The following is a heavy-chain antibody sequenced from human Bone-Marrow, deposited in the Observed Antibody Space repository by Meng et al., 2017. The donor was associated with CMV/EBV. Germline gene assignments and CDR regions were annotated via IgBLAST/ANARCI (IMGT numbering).Heavy chain of an antibody. CDR2: ISYDGSNK. CDR1: GFTFSSYA. Sequence: GGSLRLSCAASGFTFSSYAMHWVRQAPGKGLEWVAVISYDGSNKYYADSVKGRFTISRDNSKNTLYLQMNSLRAEDTAVYYCAKDLQYYYDSSDTQDFDYWGQGTLVTVSS. V-gene: IGHV3-30-3*01. J-gene: IGHJ4*02. D-gene: IGHD3-22*01. CDR3: AKDLQYYYDSSDTQDFDY.